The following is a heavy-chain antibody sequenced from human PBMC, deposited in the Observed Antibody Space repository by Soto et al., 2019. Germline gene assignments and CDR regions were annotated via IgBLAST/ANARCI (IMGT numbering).Heavy chain of an antibody. D-gene: IGHD2-21*02. J-gene: IGHJ4*02. CDR3: ARHTPAYCGGDCYYFDY. CDR1: CGSISSGGYY. Sequence: QVQLQESGPGLVQPSQTLSLTCTVSCGSISSGGYYWSWIRQHPGKGLEWIGYIYYSGSTYYTPPLKSRVTISVDTSKNQFSLKLSSVTAADTAVYYCARHTPAYCGGDCYYFDYWGQGTLVTVSS. V-gene: IGHV4-31*03. CDR2: IYYSGST.